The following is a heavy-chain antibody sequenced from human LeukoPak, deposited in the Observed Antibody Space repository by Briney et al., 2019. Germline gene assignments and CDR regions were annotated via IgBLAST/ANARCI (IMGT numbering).Heavy chain of an antibody. J-gene: IGHJ6*03. V-gene: IGHV1-2*06. CDR2: INPNSGGT. CDR1: AYTFTGYY. Sequence: ASVKVSCKASAYTFTGYYMHWVRQAPGQGLERMGRINPNSGGTNYAQKFQGRVNMTRDTSISTAYMELSRLRSDDTAVYYCARLKPLSWYYYYMDVWGKGTTVTVSS. CDR3: ARLKPLSWYYYYMDV. D-gene: IGHD1-1*01.